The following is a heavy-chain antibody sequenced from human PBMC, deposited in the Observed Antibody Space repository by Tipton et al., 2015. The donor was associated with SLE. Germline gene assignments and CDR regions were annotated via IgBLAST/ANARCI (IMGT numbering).Heavy chain of an antibody. D-gene: IGHD3-10*01. CDR1: GGSVSSGSYY. J-gene: IGHJ6*02. V-gene: IGHV4-61*01. CDR3: AKVRATMVRGVKFYIYGMDV. CDR2: IYYSGST. Sequence: TLSLTCTVSGGSVSSGSYYWSWIRQPPGKGLEWIGYIYYSGSTNYNSSLKSRVTISVDTSKNQFSLKLSSVTAADTAVYYCAKVRATMVRGVKFYIYGMDVWGQGTTVTVSS.